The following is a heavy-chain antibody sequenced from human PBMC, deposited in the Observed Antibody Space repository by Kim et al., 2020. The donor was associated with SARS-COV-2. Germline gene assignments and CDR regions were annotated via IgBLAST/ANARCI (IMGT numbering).Heavy chain of an antibody. CDR3: ARRVGSGRFWDTRGGFYLYN. CDR2: IYYSGST. J-gene: IGHJ4*02. Sequence: SETLSLTCTVSGGSISSSSDYWGWIRQPPGKGLEWIGSIYYSGSTYYNPSLKSRVTISVDTSKNQFSLKLSSVTAADTARYFCARRVGSGRFWDTRGGFYLYNWGQGTLVTVSS. V-gene: IGHV4-39*01. CDR1: GGSISSSSDY. D-gene: IGHD6-19*01.